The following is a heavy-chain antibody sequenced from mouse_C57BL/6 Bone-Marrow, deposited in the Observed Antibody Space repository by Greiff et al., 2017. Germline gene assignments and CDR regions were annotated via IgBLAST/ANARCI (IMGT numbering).Heavy chain of an antibody. CDR3: AKGNLLRGFAY. CDR2: INPGSGGT. CDR1: GYAFTNYL. Sequence: GAELVRPGTSVKVSCKASGYAFTNYLIEWVKQRPGQGLEWIGVINPGSGGTNYNEKFKGKATLTADKSSSTAYMQLSSLTSEDSAVYFCAKGNLLRGFAYWGQGTLVTVSA. D-gene: IGHD2-1*01. V-gene: IGHV1-54*01. J-gene: IGHJ3*01.